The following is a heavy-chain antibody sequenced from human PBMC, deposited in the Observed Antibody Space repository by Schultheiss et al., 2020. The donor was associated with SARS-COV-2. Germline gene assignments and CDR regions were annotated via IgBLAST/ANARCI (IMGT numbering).Heavy chain of an antibody. Sequence: GGSLRLSCGASGFTFTNAWMGWVRQAPGKGLEWVGRIKDKTDGGTTDYAAPVKGRFAMSRDDSKNTLYLQMDSLKTEDTALYYCTGGAGSDYWGQGTLVTVSS. CDR2: IKDKTDGGTT. CDR1: GFTFTNAW. V-gene: IGHV3-15*01. D-gene: IGHD2-15*01. J-gene: IGHJ4*02. CDR3: TGGAGSDY.